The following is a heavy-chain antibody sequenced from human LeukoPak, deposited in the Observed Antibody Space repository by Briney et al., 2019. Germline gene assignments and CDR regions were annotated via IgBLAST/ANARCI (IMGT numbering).Heavy chain of an antibody. Sequence: ASVKVSCKASGYTFNYYAVHWVRQAPGQRLEWMGWISAYNGNTNYAQKLQSRVTMTTDTSTSTAYMELRSLRSDDTAVYYCAREDENCSGGSCYGGSDYWGQGTLVTVSS. CDR1: GYTFNYYA. CDR2: ISAYNGNT. V-gene: IGHV1-18*01. D-gene: IGHD2-15*01. CDR3: AREDENCSGGSCYGGSDY. J-gene: IGHJ4*02.